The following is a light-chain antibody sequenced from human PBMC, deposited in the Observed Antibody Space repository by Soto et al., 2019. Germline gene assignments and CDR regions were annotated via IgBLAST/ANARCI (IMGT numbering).Light chain of an antibody. Sequence: EIVMTQSPATLSVSPGERATLSCRASQSVSSNLAWYQQKPGQAPRLLIYGASTRATGIPARFSGSGSGTELTLTISSLQSEDFAGYYCQQYNNWWTFGQGTKVEI. CDR1: QSVSSN. V-gene: IGKV3-15*01. J-gene: IGKJ1*01. CDR3: QQYNNWWT. CDR2: GAS.